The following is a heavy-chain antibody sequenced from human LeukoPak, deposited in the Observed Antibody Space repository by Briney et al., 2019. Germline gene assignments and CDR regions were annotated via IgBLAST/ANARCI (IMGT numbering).Heavy chain of an antibody. J-gene: IGHJ4*02. CDR2: IKGDGSST. D-gene: IGHD3-16*02. V-gene: IGHV3-74*01. Sequence: GGSLRLSCATSGFTFSNNWMHWVRQAPGKGLVWVSRIKGDGSSTSYADSVKGRFTIFSDNSKNMVYLQMNSLRVEDTAVYYCAKSLYGGCDYWGQGTVVNDSS. CDR3: AKSLYGGCDY. CDR1: GFTFSNNW.